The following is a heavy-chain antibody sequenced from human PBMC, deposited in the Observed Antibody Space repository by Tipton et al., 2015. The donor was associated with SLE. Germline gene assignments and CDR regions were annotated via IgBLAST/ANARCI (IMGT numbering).Heavy chain of an antibody. CDR2: IYYSGST. CDR1: GGSISSSSYY. D-gene: IGHD6-13*01. V-gene: IGHV4-39*07. Sequence: TLSLTCTVSGGSISSSSYYWGWIRQPPGKGLEWIGSIYYSGSTYYNPSLKSRVTISVDTSKNQFSLKLSSVTAADTAVYYCARGSIAAAVDYWGQGTLVTVSS. J-gene: IGHJ4*02. CDR3: ARGSIAAAVDY.